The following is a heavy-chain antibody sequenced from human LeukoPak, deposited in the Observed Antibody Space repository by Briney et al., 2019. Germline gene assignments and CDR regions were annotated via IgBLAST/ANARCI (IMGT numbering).Heavy chain of an antibody. Sequence: GGSLILSCAASGFTLSTYNMIWVRQAPGKGLEWVSYISSGSGTIYYAGSVKGRFTISRDNAKNSLYLQMNSLRDEDTAVYYCASCRGYFHPFENWGQGTLVTVSS. D-gene: IGHD3-22*01. V-gene: IGHV3-48*02. CDR1: GFTLSTYN. CDR3: ASCRGYFHPFEN. J-gene: IGHJ4*02. CDR2: ISSGSGTI.